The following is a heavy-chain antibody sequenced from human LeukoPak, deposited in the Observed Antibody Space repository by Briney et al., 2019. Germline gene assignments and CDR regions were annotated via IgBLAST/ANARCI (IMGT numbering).Heavy chain of an antibody. CDR1: GFTVSSNY. V-gene: IGHV3-66*02. CDR2: IYSGGST. CDR3: AREATGYYYGMDV. Sequence: GGSLRLSCAASGFTVSSNYMSWVRQAPGKGLEWGSVIYSGGSTYYADSVKGRFTISRDNSKNTLYLQMNSLRAEDTAVYYCAREATGYYYGMDVWGQGTTVTVSS. J-gene: IGHJ6*02.